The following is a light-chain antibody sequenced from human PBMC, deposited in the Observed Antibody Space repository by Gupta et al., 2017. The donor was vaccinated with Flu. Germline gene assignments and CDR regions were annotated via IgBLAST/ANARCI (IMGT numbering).Light chain of an antibody. Sequence: PGTLSWSPGEEATLSCRASQSDTIEWYRQKQHQAPPLLIYGAYNTSEDSSDSCSGSGVGTDLILTISICEPEDLEVYYCQQYAKYHPLVPFGHGTKVDVK. J-gene: IGKJ3*01. V-gene: IGKV3-20*01. CDR1: QSDT. CDR3: QQYAKYHPLVP. CDR2: GAY.